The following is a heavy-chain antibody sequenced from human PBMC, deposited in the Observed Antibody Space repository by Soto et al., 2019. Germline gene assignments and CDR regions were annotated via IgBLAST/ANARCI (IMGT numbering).Heavy chain of an antibody. D-gene: IGHD4-17*01. J-gene: IGHJ6*02. V-gene: IGHV3-64D*06. CDR3: VKADYGDPEYYGMDV. CDR1: GFTFSSYA. Sequence: GGSLRLSCSASGFTFSSYAMHWVRQAPGKGLEYVSAISSNGGSTYYADSVKGRFTISRDNSKNTLYLQMSSLRAEDTAVYYCVKADYGDPEYYGMDVWGQGTTVTVSS. CDR2: ISSNGGST.